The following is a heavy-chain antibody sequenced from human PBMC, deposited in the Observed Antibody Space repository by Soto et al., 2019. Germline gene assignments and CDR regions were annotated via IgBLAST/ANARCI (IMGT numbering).Heavy chain of an antibody. D-gene: IGHD6-19*01. CDR1: GFTVSAKR. J-gene: IGHJ4*02. CDR2: INEDGSKK. Sequence: PGGSLRLSCAVTGFTVSAKRMSWVRQAPGKGLEWLANINEDGSKKFYVDSVKGRFTISKDNAKNSLSLQLGSLRADDTAVYYCAREMHLGSGWGDIDIWGRGTMVTVSS. V-gene: IGHV3-7*03. CDR3: AREMHLGSGWGDIDI.